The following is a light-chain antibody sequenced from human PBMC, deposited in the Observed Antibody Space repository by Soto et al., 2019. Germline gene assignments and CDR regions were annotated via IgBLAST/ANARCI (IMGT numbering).Light chain of an antibody. J-gene: IGKJ1*01. CDR2: KAS. CDR1: QSVSSW. CDR3: QAYKSYFTRT. V-gene: IGKV1-5*03. Sequence: DIQMTQSPSTLSAFVRDRVTITCRASQSVSSWLAWYQQKPGEAPRLLIYKASNLESGVPSRFSGSGSGTEFTLTFSSLQPDDFATYYCQAYKSYFTRTFGQGTKVEIK.